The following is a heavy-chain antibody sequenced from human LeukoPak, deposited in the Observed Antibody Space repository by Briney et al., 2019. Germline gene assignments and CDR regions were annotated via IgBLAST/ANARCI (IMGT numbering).Heavy chain of an antibody. J-gene: IGHJ3*02. CDR2: IRYDGSNK. D-gene: IGHD3-9*01. V-gene: IGHV3-30*02. Sequence: PGGSLRLSCAASGFTFSSYGMHWVRQAPGKGPEWVAFIRYDGSNKYYADSVKGRFTISRDNSKNTLYLQMNSQRAEDTAVYYCAKEYDILTGYYAFDIWGQGTMVTVSS. CDR1: GFTFSSYG. CDR3: AKEYDILTGYYAFDI.